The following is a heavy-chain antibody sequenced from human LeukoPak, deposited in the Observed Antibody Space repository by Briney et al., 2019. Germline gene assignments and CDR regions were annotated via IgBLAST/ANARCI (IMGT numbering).Heavy chain of an antibody. CDR1: GFIFSHAW. Sequence: PGGSLRLSCAGSGFIFSHAWMGWVRQAPGKGLEWVSSISSSSSYIYYADSVKGRFTISRDNAKNSLYLQMNSLRAEDTAVYYCARGVGASGSSLDYWGQGTLVTVSS. CDR2: ISSSSSYI. J-gene: IGHJ4*02. CDR3: ARGVGASGSSLDY. D-gene: IGHD6-13*01. V-gene: IGHV3-21*01.